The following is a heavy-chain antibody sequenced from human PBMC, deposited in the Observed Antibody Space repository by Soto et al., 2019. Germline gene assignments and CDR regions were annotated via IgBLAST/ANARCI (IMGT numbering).Heavy chain of an antibody. CDR2: IIPIFGTA. J-gene: IGHJ5*02. CDR1: GGTFSSYA. Sequence: QVQLVQSGAEVKKPGSSVKVSCKASGGTFSSYAISWVRQAPGQGLEWMGEIIPIFGTANYAQKLQGRVKITAEESKSTAYMELSSLRSEDTAVYYCARDRGPSSGYYPYWFDPWGQGTLVTVSS. D-gene: IGHD3-22*01. CDR3: ARDRGPSSGYYPYWFDP. V-gene: IGHV1-69*12.